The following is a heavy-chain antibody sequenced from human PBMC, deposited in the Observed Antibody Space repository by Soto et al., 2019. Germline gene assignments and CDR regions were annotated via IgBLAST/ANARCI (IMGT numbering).Heavy chain of an antibody. V-gene: IGHV3-30-3*01. CDR1: GFTFSSYA. CDR3: ARFKGCSGGSCYPYFDF. D-gene: IGHD2-15*01. J-gene: IGHJ4*02. CDR2: ISYDGSNK. Sequence: QVQLVESGGGVVQPGRSLRLSCAASGFTFSSYAMHWARQAPGKGLEWVAVISYDGSNKYYADSVKGRFTISRDNSKNTLYLQMNSLRAEDTAVYYCARFKGCSGGSCYPYFDFWGQGTLVTVSS.